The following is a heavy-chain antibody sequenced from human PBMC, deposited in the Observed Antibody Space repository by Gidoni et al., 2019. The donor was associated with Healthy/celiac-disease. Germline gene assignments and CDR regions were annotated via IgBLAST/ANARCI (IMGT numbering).Heavy chain of an antibody. Sequence: QVQLQESGPGLVKPSETLSLTCTVSGGPISSYYWSWIRQPPGKGLEWIGYIYYSGSTNYNPSLKSRVTISVDTSKNQFSLKLSSVTAADTAVYYCARSGPYGDYEPNWFDPWGQGTLVTVSS. J-gene: IGHJ5*02. CDR3: ARSGPYGDYEPNWFDP. D-gene: IGHD4-17*01. CDR1: GGPISSYY. CDR2: IYYSGST. V-gene: IGHV4-59*08.